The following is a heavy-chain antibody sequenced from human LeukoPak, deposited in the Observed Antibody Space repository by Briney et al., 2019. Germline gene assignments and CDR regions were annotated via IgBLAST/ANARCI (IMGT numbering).Heavy chain of an antibody. D-gene: IGHD1-1*01. CDR3: ARGYRPDY. V-gene: IGHV5-51*01. J-gene: IGHJ4*02. CDR2: IYPDDSDT. CDR1: GFNFTTSW. Sequence: GESLKISCKGSGFNFTTSWIGWVRQMPGKGLEWMGIIYPDDSDTRYSLSFQGQVTISADKSISTAYLQWSSLKASDTAMYYCARGYRPDYWGQGTLVTVSS.